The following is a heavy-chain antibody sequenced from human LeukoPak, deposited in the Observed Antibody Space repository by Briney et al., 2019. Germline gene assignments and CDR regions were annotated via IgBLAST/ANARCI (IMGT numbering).Heavy chain of an antibody. CDR1: GYTFTSYG. J-gene: IGHJ4*02. Sequence: GASVKVSCKASGYTFTSYGISWVRQAPGQGLEWMGWISAYNGNTNYAQKLQGRVTMTTDTSTSTAYTELRSLRSDDTAVYYCARGHYDILTGYFWETRGPSDYFDYWGQGTLVTVSS. D-gene: IGHD3-9*01. CDR3: ARGHYDILTGYFWETRGPSDYFDY. CDR2: ISAYNGNT. V-gene: IGHV1-18*01.